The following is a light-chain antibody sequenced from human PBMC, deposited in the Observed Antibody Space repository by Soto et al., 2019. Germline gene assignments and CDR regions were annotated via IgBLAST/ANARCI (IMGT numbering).Light chain of an antibody. J-gene: IGKJ2*01. CDR1: QGISRY. V-gene: IGKV1-9*01. CDR3: QQLDSYPHT. Sequence: IQLTQSPSSLSASVGDRVTIACRASQGISRYIVWFQGKPGQAPKLLIYSASTLQGGVPSRFSGSGSGTYFTLTIGSLQPEDFATYYCQQLDSYPHTFGQGTKLEIK. CDR2: SAS.